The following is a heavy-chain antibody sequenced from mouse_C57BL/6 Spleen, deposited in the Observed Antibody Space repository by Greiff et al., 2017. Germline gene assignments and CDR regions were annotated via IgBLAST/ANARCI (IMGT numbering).Heavy chain of an antibody. Sequence: QVQLQQPGAELVRPGSSVKLSCKASGYTFTSYWMDWVKQRPGQGLEWIGNIYPSDSETHYNQKFKDKATLTVDKSSSTAYMQLSSLTAEDSAVYYCARGGYDYYWGQGTTLTVSS. D-gene: IGHD2-2*01. CDR2: IYPSDSET. J-gene: IGHJ2*01. CDR1: GYTFTSYW. V-gene: IGHV1-61*01. CDR3: ARGGYDYY.